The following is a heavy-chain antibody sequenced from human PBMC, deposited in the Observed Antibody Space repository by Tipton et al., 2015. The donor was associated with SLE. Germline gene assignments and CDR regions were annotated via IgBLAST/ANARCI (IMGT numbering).Heavy chain of an antibody. V-gene: IGHV4-34*01. Sequence: TLSLTCAVYGGPFSGYYWSWIRQPPGKGLEWIGEINHSGSTNYNPSLKSRVTISVDTSKNQFSLKLSSVTAADTAVYYCARRGAGYSSSWTDAFDIWGQGTMVTVSS. CDR1: GGPFSGYY. CDR2: INHSGST. D-gene: IGHD6-13*01. J-gene: IGHJ3*02. CDR3: ARRGAGYSSSWTDAFDI.